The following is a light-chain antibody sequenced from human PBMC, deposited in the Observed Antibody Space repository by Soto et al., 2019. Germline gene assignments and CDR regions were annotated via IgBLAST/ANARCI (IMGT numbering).Light chain of an antibody. CDR1: QFVSSS. Sequence: DIVVTQSPATLSASPGERVTLSCRASQFVSSSLAWYQRRPGQVPRLLIYDTSTRAPGISARFSGSGSGTEFTLTISSLQYEEFAVYYCQEYIQWPPGMFGPGTKVDIK. CDR3: QEYIQWPPGM. CDR2: DTS. J-gene: IGKJ1*01. V-gene: IGKV3-15*01.